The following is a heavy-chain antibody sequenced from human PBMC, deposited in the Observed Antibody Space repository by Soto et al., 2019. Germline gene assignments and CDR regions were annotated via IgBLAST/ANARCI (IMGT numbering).Heavy chain of an antibody. J-gene: IGHJ6*02. CDR2: IYYSATT. Sequence: SETLSLICTVSGGSISSGDYYWSWIRQPPGKGLEWIGYIYYSATTDYNPAIKSRVTISVDTSNGQLSMKLISVTAADTAVYYCATDSPFPHSGDRPNRRYYHYGMDVWGQGTTVPVSS. D-gene: IGHD4-17*01. CDR3: ATDSPFPHSGDRPNRRYYHYGMDV. CDR1: GGSISSGDYY. V-gene: IGHV4-30-4*01.